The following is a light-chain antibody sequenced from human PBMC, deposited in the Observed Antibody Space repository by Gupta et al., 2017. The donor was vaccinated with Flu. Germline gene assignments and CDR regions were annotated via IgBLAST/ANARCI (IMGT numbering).Light chain of an antibody. Sequence: SSNIGGYHYVSWYQQHPGKAPKLIIYEVHYRTSGVSSRFSGSKSGNTASLTISGLQAEDEADYSCSSYTTTTTLEVFGGGTTVTVL. CDR2: EVH. J-gene: IGLJ3*02. CDR3: SSYTTTTTLEV. CDR1: SSNIGGYHY. V-gene: IGLV2-14*01.